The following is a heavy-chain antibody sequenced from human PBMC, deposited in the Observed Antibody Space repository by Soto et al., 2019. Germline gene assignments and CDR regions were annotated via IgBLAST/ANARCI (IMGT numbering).Heavy chain of an antibody. J-gene: IGHJ6*02. Sequence: QVQLQESGPGLVKPSQTLSLTCTVSGGSISSGDYYWSWIRQPPGKGLEWIGYIYYSGSTYYNPSLKSRVTISVDTSKNQFSLILSSVTAADTAVYYCASVSSALNDYYYYYGLDVWGQGTTVTVSS. CDR2: IYYSGST. D-gene: IGHD2-2*01. V-gene: IGHV4-30-4*01. CDR3: ASVSSALNDYYYYYGLDV. CDR1: GGSISSGDYY.